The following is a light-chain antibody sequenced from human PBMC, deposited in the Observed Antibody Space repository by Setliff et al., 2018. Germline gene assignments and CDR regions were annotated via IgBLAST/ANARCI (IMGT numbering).Light chain of an antibody. Sequence: QSALTQSPSASASPGQRVTMSCSGSSSNTGKNYVYWYQQFPGTAPELLIYNNNQRPSGVPDRFSGSKSGTSASLAISGLRSDDEADYYCAAWDDSLRGYVFGSGTKVTVL. CDR3: AAWDDSLRGYV. V-gene: IGLV1-47*01. CDR1: SSNTGKNY. CDR2: NNN. J-gene: IGLJ1*01.